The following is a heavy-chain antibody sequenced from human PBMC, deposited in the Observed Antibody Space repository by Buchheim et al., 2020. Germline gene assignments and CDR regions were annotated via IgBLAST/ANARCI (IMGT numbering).Heavy chain of an antibody. D-gene: IGHD3-10*01. CDR1: GDSMNSYY. CDR2: VHYSGTT. CDR3: GRRGDRVRPYYYYGMDV. J-gene: IGHJ6*02. Sequence: QVQLQESGPGLVKPSETLSLTCTVSGDSMNSYYWTWIRQPPGKGLEWIGYVHYSGTTNYNPSLKSRVTISAGTSKNQFSLKLTSVTAADTAVYYCGRRGDRVRPYYYYGMDVWGQGTT. V-gene: IGHV4-59*08.